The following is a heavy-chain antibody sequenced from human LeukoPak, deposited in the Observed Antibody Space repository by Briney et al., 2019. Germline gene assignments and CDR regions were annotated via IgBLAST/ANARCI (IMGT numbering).Heavy chain of an antibody. J-gene: IGHJ4*02. CDR2: ISSSGSYI. Sequence: GGSLRLSCAASGFTFSSYTMAWVRQAPGKGMEWVSSISSSGSYIHYADSVKGRFTISRDNAKNSLYLQMNSLRAEDTAVYYCARGLGGLLGSPRGGSYYGYWGQGTLVTVSS. CDR3: ARGLGGLLGSPRGGSYYGY. CDR1: GFTFSSYT. V-gene: IGHV3-21*01. D-gene: IGHD1-26*01.